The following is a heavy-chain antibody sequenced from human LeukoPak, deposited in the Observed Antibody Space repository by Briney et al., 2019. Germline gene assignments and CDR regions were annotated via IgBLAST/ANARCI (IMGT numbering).Heavy chain of an antibody. CDR3: ARGEHYSNYFDS. CDR2: ISHSGTT. V-gene: IGHV4-34*01. Sequence: SETLSLTCAAYGGSFSGYYWTWIRQPPGKGLEWVGEISHSGTTNYNASLKSRVTISLDTSKNQFSLKLTSVTAADTAVYYCARGEHYSNYFDSWGQGTLVTVSS. CDR1: GGSFSGYY. D-gene: IGHD4-11*01. J-gene: IGHJ4*02.